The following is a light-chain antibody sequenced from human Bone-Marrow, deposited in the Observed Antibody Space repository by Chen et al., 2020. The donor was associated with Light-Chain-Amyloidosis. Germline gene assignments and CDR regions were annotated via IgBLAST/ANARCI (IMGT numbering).Light chain of an antibody. CDR1: QTISSNY. V-gene: IGKV3-20*01. CDR2: GSS. J-gene: IGKJ4*01. CDR3: QQYGPSPLT. Sequence: EIVLTQSPGTLSLSPGEGANLSCRASQTISSNYLTWYQQRFGHAPRLLIYGSSSRATGIPDLFTGSGSETDFTLTINRLEPEEFAMYYCQQYGPSPLTFGGGTKVEI.